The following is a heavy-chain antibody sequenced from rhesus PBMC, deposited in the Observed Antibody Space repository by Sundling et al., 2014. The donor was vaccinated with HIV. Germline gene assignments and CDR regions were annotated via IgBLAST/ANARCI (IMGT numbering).Heavy chain of an antibody. J-gene: IGHJ3*01. CDR2: IHDSSSR. CDR3: VRSGLYSWTYGRAFDF. D-gene: IGHD1-1-1*01. CDR1: GDSINTYYY. V-gene: IGHV4S9*01. Sequence: QVQLRESGPGLVKPSETLSLTCTVSGDSINTYYYWNWIRQSPGKGLEWIGSIHDSSSRISPSLKSRAAISKDTSKNQFFLKLTSVTAADTALYYCVRSGLYSWTYGRAFDFWGRGLRVTVSS.